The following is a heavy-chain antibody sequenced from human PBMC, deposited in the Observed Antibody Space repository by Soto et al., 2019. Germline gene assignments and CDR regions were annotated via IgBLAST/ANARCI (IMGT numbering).Heavy chain of an antibody. V-gene: IGHV1-2*02. CDR2: INPNSGGT. Sequence: GASVKVSCKASGYTFTGYYMHWVRQAPGQGLEWMGWINPNSGGTNYAQKFQGRVTMTRDTSISTAYMELSRLRSDDTAVYYCARALHDFCSGYSYPNWFDPWGQGTLVTVSS. CDR1: GYTFTGYY. CDR3: ARALHDFCSGYSYPNWFDP. J-gene: IGHJ5*02. D-gene: IGHD3-3*01.